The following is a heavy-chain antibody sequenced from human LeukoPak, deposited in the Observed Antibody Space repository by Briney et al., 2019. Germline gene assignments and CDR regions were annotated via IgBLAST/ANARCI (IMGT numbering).Heavy chain of an antibody. D-gene: IGHD3-3*01. V-gene: IGHV3-48*01. J-gene: IGHJ6*04. CDR2: ISSSSSTI. CDR1: GFTFSNYS. Sequence: GGSLRLSCAASGFTFSNYSMNWVRQALGKGLEWVSYISSSSSTIYYADSVKGRFTISRDNAKNSLYLQMNSLRAEDTAVYYCAREMGGLRFLEWLKTPSDVWGKGTTVTVSS. CDR3: AREMGGLRFLEWLKTPSDV.